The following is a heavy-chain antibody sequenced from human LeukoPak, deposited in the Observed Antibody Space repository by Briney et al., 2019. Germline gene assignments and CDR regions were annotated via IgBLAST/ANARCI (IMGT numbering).Heavy chain of an antibody. CDR1: GFTFSSYA. J-gene: IGHJ4*02. CDR2: ISGSGGST. D-gene: IGHD6-13*01. CDR3: AKGVISSSCSSMDY. V-gene: IGHV3-23*01. Sequence: GGSLRLSCAASGFTFSSYAMSWVRQAPGKGLEWVSAISGSGGSTYYADSVKGRFTTSRDNSKNTLYLQMNSLRAEDTAVYYCAKGVISSSCSSMDYWGQGTLVTVSS.